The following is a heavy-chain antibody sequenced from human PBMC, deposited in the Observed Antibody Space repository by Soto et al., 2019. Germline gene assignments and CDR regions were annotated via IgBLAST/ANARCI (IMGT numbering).Heavy chain of an antibody. CDR2: IAYDGRET. CDR1: RFTLSAYA. Sequence: GGSMRLSCAASRFTLSAYAFDWVRQAPGKGLEWLSVIAYDGRETHYADSVEGRFIISRDSSKKTAYLQMNSLRGDDTAVYFCATDPVAVTGSFIDSWGQGTLVTVSS. J-gene: IGHJ4*02. CDR3: ATDPVAVTGSFIDS. V-gene: IGHV3-30-3*01. D-gene: IGHD2-21*02.